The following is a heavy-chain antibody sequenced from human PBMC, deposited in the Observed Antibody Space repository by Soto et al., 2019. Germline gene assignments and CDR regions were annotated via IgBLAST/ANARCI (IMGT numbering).Heavy chain of an antibody. Sequence: AASVKVSCKASGYTFTSYGISWVRQAPGQGLEWMGWISAYNGNTNYAQRLQGRVTMTTDTSTSTAYMELRSLRSDDTAVYYCASGYSYGYHYYYGMDVWGQGTTVTVSS. V-gene: IGHV1-18*04. D-gene: IGHD5-18*01. J-gene: IGHJ6*02. CDR1: GYTFTSYG. CDR2: ISAYNGNT. CDR3: ASGYSYGYHYYYGMDV.